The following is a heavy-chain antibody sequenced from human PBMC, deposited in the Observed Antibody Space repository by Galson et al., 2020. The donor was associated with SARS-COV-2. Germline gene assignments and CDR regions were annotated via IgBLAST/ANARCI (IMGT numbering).Heavy chain of an antibody. CDR1: GFSLSNSEMC. J-gene: IGHJ4*02. CDR2: IDWDGAK. V-gene: IGHV2-70*11. Sequence: SGPTLVKPTQTLTLTCTFSGFSLSNSEMCVSWIRQPPGKALEWLARIDWDGAKYYSTSLKTRLTISKDTSKNQVVLTMTNMDPVDTATYYCARIRPLVRGGERYYFDYWGQGTLVTVSS. CDR3: ARIRPLVRGGERYYFDY. D-gene: IGHD3-10*01.